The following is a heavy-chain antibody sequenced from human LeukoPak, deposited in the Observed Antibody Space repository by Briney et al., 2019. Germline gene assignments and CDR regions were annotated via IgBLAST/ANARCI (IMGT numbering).Heavy chain of an antibody. CDR3: ARGCHDRSASRAGFEV. CDR1: GFSFSDYA. Sequence: GRSLRLSCAASGFSFSDYAMHWVRQAPGKGLDWVTVISYDGSTTYYADSVKGRFTISRDNSKNTLYVQMNNLRAEDTAVYYCARGCHDRSASRAGFEVWGQGTMVTVSS. J-gene: IGHJ3*01. CDR2: ISYDGSTT. D-gene: IGHD3-22*01. V-gene: IGHV3-30-3*01.